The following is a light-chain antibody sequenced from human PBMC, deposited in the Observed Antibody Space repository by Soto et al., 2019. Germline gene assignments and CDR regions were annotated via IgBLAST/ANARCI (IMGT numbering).Light chain of an antibody. V-gene: IGLV2-23*01. CDR2: EGS. CDR1: SSDVGSYNL. J-gene: IGLJ2*01. Sequence: QSVLTQPASGSGSPGQSVTISCTGTSSDVGSYNLVSWYQQHPGKAPQLMIYEGSKRPSGVSNRFSGSKSGNTASLTISGLQAEDEADYYCCSYAGSSTDVVFGGGTKLTVL. CDR3: CSYAGSSTDVV.